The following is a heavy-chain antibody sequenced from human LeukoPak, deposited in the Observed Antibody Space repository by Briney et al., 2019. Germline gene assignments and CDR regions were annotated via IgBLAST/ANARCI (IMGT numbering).Heavy chain of an antibody. V-gene: IGHV1-69*13. Sequence: SVKVSCKASGGTFSSYAISWVRQAPGQGLEWMGGIIPIFGTANYAQKFQGRVTITADESTSTAYMELSSLRSEDTAVYYCARNEYSSSSVYGFDPWGQGTLVTVSS. CDR1: GGTFSSYA. D-gene: IGHD6-13*01. J-gene: IGHJ5*02. CDR3: ARNEYSSSSVYGFDP. CDR2: IIPIFGTA.